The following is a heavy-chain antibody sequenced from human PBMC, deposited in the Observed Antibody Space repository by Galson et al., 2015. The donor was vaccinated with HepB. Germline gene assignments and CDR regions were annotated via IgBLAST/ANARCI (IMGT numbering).Heavy chain of an antibody. CDR1: GLTFSSHV. CDR2: ITANGAST. CDR3: AKAIRGLFITFGY. Sequence: PLRLSCAVSGLTFSSHVMSWVRQAPGKGLEWVSAITANGASTYYADSVKGRFTISRDNSRDTLYLQMNSLSAEDTAVYFCAKAIRGLFITFGYWGQGTLVTVSS. J-gene: IGHJ4*01. D-gene: IGHD3-10*01. V-gene: IGHV3-23*01.